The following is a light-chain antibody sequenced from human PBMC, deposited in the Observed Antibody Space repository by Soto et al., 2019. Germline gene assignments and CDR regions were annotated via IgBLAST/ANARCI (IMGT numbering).Light chain of an antibody. J-gene: IGLJ2*01. V-gene: IGLV1-44*01. CDR3: ASWDDRLNAVV. CDR2: DNN. CDR1: NSNIGSNT. Sequence: QPVLTQPPSASGTPGQRVTITCSGSNSNIGSNTVNWYQQLPGTAPKLLIYDNNKRPSGVPGRFSDSKSGTSASLAISGLQSEDEADYYCASWDDRLNAVVFGGGTKLTVL.